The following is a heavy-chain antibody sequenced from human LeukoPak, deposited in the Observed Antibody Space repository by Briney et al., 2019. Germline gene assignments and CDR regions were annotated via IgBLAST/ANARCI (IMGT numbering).Heavy chain of an antibody. Sequence: SETLSLTCTVSGGSISSGSYYWSWIRQPAGKGLEWIERIYTSGSTNYNPSLKSRVTISVDTSKNQFSLKLSSVAAADTAVYYCARDLYDSSGYYGAFDIWGQGTMVTVSS. D-gene: IGHD3-22*01. J-gene: IGHJ3*02. CDR2: IYTSGST. V-gene: IGHV4-61*02. CDR1: GGSISSGSYY. CDR3: ARDLYDSSGYYGAFDI.